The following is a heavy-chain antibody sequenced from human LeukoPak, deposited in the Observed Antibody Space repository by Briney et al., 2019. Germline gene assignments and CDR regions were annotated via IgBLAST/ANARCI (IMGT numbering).Heavy chain of an antibody. J-gene: IGHJ4*02. CDR1: GFTFSRHG. V-gene: IGHV3-30*18. Sequence: GRSLRLSCAPSGFTFSRHGMHWVRQAPGKGLEWVAIISNDGSRKYYAHSVEGRFTISRDNSKNTLYLQMDSLRAEDTAVYYCAKAGFWSGYYYSNWGQGTLVTVSS. CDR2: ISNDGSRK. D-gene: IGHD3-3*01. CDR3: AKAGFWSGYYYSN.